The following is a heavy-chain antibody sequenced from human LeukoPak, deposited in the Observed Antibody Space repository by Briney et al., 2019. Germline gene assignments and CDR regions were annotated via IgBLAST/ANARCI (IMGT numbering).Heavy chain of an antibody. J-gene: IGHJ4*02. CDR3: ASDERSNYDY. CDR1: GLTFSSYW. D-gene: IGHD3-10*01. V-gene: IGHV3-7*01. Sequence: GGSLRLSCAASGLTFSSYWMSWVRQAPGKGLEWVANIKEDGSEKYYVDSVKGRFTISRDNAKNSLYLQMNSLRAEDTAAYYCASDERSNYDYWGQGTLVTVSS. CDR2: IKEDGSEK.